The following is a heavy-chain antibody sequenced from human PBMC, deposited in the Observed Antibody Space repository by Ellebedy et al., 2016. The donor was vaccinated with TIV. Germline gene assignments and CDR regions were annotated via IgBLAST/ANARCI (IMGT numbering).Heavy chain of an antibody. V-gene: IGHV4-39*01. CDR3: ARYVGAAAQFDY. D-gene: IGHD6-25*01. CDR2: IYYSGST. Sequence: SETLSLTCTVSGGSVSSGSYYWGWIRQPPGKGLEWIGSIYYSGSTYYNPSLKSRVTISVDTSKNQFSLKLRSVTAADTAVYYCARYVGAAAQFDYWGQGTLVTVSS. J-gene: IGHJ4*02. CDR1: GGSVSSGSYY.